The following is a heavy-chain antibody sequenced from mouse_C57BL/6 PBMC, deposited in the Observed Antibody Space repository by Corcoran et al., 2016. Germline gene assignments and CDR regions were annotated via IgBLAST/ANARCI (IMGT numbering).Heavy chain of an antibody. V-gene: IGHV8-12*01. J-gene: IGHJ4*01. CDR3: ARCYDYDPRYYAMDY. Sequence: QVTLKESGPGILQSSQTLSLTCSFSGFSLSTSGMGVSWIRQPSGKGLGWLAHIYWDDDKRYNPSLKSRLTISKDTSRNQVFLTITSVDTADTATDYWARCYDYDPRYYAMDYWGQGTSVTVSS. D-gene: IGHD2-4*01. CDR2: IYWDDDK. CDR1: GFSLSTSGMG.